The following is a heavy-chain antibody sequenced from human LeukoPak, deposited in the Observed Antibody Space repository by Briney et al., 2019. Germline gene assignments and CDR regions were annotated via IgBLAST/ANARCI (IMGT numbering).Heavy chain of an antibody. CDR3: ARVKGDSYGSRAFDY. D-gene: IGHD5-18*01. CDR1: GYSISSGYY. J-gene: IGHJ4*02. CDR2: IYHSGST. V-gene: IGHV4-38-2*02. Sequence: SETLSLTCTVSGYSISSGYYWGWIRQPPGKGLEWIGSIYHSGSTYFNPSLKSRVTISVDTSKNQFSLKLSSVTAADTAVYSCARVKGDSYGSRAFDYWGQGTLVTVSS.